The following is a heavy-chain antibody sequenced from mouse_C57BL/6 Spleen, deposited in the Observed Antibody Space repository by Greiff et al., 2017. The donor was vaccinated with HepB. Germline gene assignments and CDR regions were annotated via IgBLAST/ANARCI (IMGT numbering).Heavy chain of an antibody. CDR3: AREGNGNSFAY. D-gene: IGHD2-1*01. Sequence: EVMLVESEGGLVQPGSSMKLSCTASGFTFSDYYMAWVRQVPEKGLEWVANINYDGSSTYYLDSLKSRFIISRDNAKNILYLQMSSLKSEDTATYYCAREGNGNSFAYWGQGTLVTVSA. CDR1: GFTFSDYY. J-gene: IGHJ3*01. V-gene: IGHV5-16*01. CDR2: INYDGSST.